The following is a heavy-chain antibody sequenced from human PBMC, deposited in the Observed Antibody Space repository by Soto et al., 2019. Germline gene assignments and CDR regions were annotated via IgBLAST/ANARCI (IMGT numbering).Heavy chain of an antibody. J-gene: IGHJ6*03. CDR2: INAGNGNT. Sequence: ASVKVSCKASGYTFNSYAMHWVRQAPGQRLEWMGWINAGNGNTKYSQKFQGRVTITRDTSASTAYMELSSLRSEDTAVYYCARDIVATMNAYYYYYMDVWAKGTTVTVSS. CDR3: ARDIVATMNAYYYYYMDV. D-gene: IGHD5-12*01. V-gene: IGHV1-3*01. CDR1: GYTFNSYA.